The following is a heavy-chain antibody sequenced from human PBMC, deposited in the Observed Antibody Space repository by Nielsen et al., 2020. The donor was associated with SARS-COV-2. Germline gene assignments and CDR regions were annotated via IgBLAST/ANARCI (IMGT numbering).Heavy chain of an antibody. D-gene: IGHD4-11*01. CDR1: GFTFSSHS. CDR2: ISSRSGYM. Sequence: GGSLRLSCAASGFTFSSHSMHWVRQAPGEGLEWVSSISSRSGYMSYADSVKGRFTISRDNSKNTLYLQMNGLRAEDTAVYYCARGPYTRYGMDVWGQGTTVTVSS. J-gene: IGHJ6*02. V-gene: IGHV3-21*01. CDR3: ARGPYTRYGMDV.